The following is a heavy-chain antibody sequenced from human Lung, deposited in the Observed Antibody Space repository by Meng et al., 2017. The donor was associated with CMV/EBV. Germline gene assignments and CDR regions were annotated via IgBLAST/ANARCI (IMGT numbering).Heavy chain of an antibody. J-gene: IGHJ4*02. CDR1: GFTFDTYG. CDR2: IRHDGSNK. D-gene: IGHD3-16*01. V-gene: IGHV3-30*02. CDR3: AKDQLLFGGPNAYFDD. Sequence: GGSXRLSCAASGFTFDTYGMHWVRQAPGKGLEWLAFIRHDGSNKFYGDSVKGRFTVSRDNSKNTLYLQMNSLGAEETAIYYCAKDQLLFGGPNAYFDDWGQGXLVTVSS.